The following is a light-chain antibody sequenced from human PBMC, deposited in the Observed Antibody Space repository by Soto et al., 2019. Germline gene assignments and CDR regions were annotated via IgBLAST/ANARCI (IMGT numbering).Light chain of an antibody. V-gene: IGKV3-20*01. CDR2: GAS. CDR3: QQYVSSVT. J-gene: IGKJ1*01. Sequence: EIVLTQSPGSLSLSPGERATLSCRASQSVDSSFFAWYQQKPGQAPRLLIYGASNRATDIPDRFSGSGSGTDFTLTISRLEPDDFAVYYCQQYVSSVTFGQGTKVEIK. CDR1: QSVDSSF.